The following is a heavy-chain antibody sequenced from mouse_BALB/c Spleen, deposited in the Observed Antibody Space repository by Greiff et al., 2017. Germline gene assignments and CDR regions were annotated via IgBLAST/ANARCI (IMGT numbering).Heavy chain of an antibody. D-gene: IGHD1-1*01. CDR1: GFNIKDYY. CDR3: ARWDYYGRSPSDY. CDR2: IDPENGNT. V-gene: IGHV14-1*02. Sequence: VQLQQSGAELVRPGALVKLSCKASGFNIKDYYMHWVKQRPEQGLEWIGWIDPENGNTIYDPKFQGKASITADTSSNTAYLQLSSLTSEDTAVYYCARWDYYGRSPSDYWGQGTTLTVSS. J-gene: IGHJ2*01.